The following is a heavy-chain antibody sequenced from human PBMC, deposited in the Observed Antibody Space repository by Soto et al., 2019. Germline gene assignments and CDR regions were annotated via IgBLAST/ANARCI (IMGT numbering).Heavy chain of an antibody. CDR1: GGSISSYY. D-gene: IGHD6-6*01. CDR2: ISYSGST. Sequence: SETLSLTCTGSGGSISSYYWSWIRQPPGKGLECIGYISYSGSTYYNPSLKSRVTISVDTSKNQFSLKLSSVTAADTAVYYCARETLGLVDYWGQGTLVTVSS. V-gene: IGHV4-59*01. CDR3: ARETLGLVDY. J-gene: IGHJ4*02.